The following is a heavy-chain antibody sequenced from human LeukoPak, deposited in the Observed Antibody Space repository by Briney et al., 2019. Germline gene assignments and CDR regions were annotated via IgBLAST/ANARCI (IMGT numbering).Heavy chain of an antibody. CDR2: IYPGDSDT. CDR3: ARHGENGDYGYYGMDV. Sequence: GESLKISCKGSGYSFTSYWIGWVRQMPGKGLEWMGIIYPGDSDTRYSPSFQGQVTISADKSISTAYLQWSCLKASDTAMYYCARHGENGDYGYYGMDVWGKGTTVTVSS. CDR1: GYSFTSYW. V-gene: IGHV5-51*01. J-gene: IGHJ6*04. D-gene: IGHD4-17*01.